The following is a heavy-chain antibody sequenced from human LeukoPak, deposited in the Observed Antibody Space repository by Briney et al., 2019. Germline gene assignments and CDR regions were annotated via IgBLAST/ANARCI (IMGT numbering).Heavy chain of an antibody. CDR2: IDPSGGST. CDR3: ASLGSGSSPIIDFDY. Sequence: ASVKVSCRASGYSFTSYYMHWVRQAPGQGLEWMGIIDPSGGSTNYAQKFQGRITLTRDTSTSTVYMELSSLRSEDTAIYYCASLGSGSSPIIDFDYWGQGTLVTVSS. V-gene: IGHV1-46*01. CDR1: GYSFTSYY. J-gene: IGHJ4*02. D-gene: IGHD3-10*01.